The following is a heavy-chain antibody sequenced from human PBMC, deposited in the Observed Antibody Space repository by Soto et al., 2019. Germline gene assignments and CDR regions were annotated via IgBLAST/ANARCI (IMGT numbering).Heavy chain of an antibody. D-gene: IGHD2-15*01. CDR1: GYTFSSNG. CDR2: IIPIFGTA. J-gene: IGHJ6*02. CDR3: ALGGYCSGGSCYSSFNYCYGMDV. Sequence: SVKVSCKASGYTFSSNGISWVRQAPGQGLEWMGGIIPIFGTANYAQKFQGRVTITADESTSTAYMELSSLRSEDTAVYYCALGGYCSGGSCYSSFNYCYGMDVWGQGTTVTVSS. V-gene: IGHV1-69*13.